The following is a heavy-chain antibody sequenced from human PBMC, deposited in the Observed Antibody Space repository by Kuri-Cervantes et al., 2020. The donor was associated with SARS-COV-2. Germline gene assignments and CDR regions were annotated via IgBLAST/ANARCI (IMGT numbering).Heavy chain of an antibody. J-gene: IGHJ4*02. CDR3: ARGIRGSWYVFDY. D-gene: IGHD6-13*01. CDR1: GFTFSSYG. CDR2: IWYDGSNK. Sequence: GGSLRLSCAASGFTFSSYGMHWVRQAPGKGLEGVAVIWYDGSNKYYADSVKGRFTISRDNSKNTLYLQMNSLRAEDTAVYYCARGIRGSWYVFDYWGQGTLVTVSS. V-gene: IGHV3-33*08.